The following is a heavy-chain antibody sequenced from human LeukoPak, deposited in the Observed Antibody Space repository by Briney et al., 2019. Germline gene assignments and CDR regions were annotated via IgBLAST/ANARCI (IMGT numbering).Heavy chain of an antibody. CDR2: IWYDGSNK. CDR3: AKDQKGYCSSISCPNWFDP. V-gene: IGHV3-33*06. J-gene: IGHJ5*02. CDR1: GFTFSSYG. D-gene: IGHD2-2*01. Sequence: GRSLRLSCAASGFTFSSYGMHWVRQAPGKGLEWVAVIWYDGSNKYYADSVKGRFTISRDNSNNTLYLHMNSLRAEDTAVYYCAKDQKGYCSSISCPNWFDPWGQGTLVTVSS.